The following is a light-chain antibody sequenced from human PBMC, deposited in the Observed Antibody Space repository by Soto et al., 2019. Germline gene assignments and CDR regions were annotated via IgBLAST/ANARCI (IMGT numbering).Light chain of an antibody. V-gene: IGLV2-8*01. Sequence: QSVLTQPPSASGSPAQSVTISCTGTSTDVGAYNYVSWYQQRPGKAPKLMIFEVTKRPSGVPDRFSGSKSGNTASLTVSGVQADDEADYYCSSYAGSNSFVFGTGTKVTVL. J-gene: IGLJ1*01. CDR2: EVT. CDR1: STDVGAYNY. CDR3: SSYAGSNSFV.